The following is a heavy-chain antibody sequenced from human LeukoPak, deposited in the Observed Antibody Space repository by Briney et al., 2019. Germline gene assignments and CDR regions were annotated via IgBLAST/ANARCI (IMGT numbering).Heavy chain of an antibody. CDR1: GFTFSDYY. CDR3: ARDPSGTYYPRVSGALDI. Sequence: GGSLRLSCAASGFTFSDYYMSWIRQAPGKGLEWVSSISSISSYIYYADSVKGRFTVSRDNAKNSLYLQMDSLRAEDTAVYYCARDPSGTYYPRVSGALDIWGQGTMVTVSS. V-gene: IGHV3-11*06. D-gene: IGHD1-26*01. CDR2: ISSISSYI. J-gene: IGHJ3*02.